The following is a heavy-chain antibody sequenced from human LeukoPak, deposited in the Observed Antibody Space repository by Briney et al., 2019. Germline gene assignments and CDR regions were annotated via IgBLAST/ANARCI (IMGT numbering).Heavy chain of an antibody. D-gene: IGHD5-18*01. CDR1: GGSFSGYY. CDR2: INHSGST. Sequence: SETLSLTCAVYGGSFSGYYWSWIRQPPGKGLEWIGEINHSGSTNYNPSLKSRVTMSVDTSKNQFSLKLSSVTAADTAVYYCARGHRTEGTAMVIGGNWFDPWGQGTLVTVSS. CDR3: ARGHRTEGTAMVIGGNWFDP. J-gene: IGHJ5*02. V-gene: IGHV4-34*01.